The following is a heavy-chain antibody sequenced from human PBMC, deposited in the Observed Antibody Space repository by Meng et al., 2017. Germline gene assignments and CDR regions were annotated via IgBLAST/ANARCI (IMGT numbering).Heavy chain of an antibody. V-gene: IGHV4-61*01. Sequence: QGRRRGSSPGLVRPSETLTLTCTVSGGSVGSGNYYWSWIRQPPGKGLEWIGYIVYSGGTTYNPSLKTRVTISVDTSKNQFSLKLTSVTAADTAVYFCARDVGGDYETLFDYWGQGTLVTVSS. CDR1: GGSVGSGNYY. CDR3: ARDVGGDYETLFDY. D-gene: IGHD4-17*01. J-gene: IGHJ4*02. CDR2: IVYSGGT.